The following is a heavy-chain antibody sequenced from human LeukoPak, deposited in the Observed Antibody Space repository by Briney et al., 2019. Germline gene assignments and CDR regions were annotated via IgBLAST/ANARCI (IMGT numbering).Heavy chain of an antibody. CDR1: GGSISIYY. J-gene: IGHJ6*03. V-gene: IGHV4-59*01. CDR3: ASLGHYYMDV. Sequence: SETLSLTCTVSGGSISIYYWSWIRQPPGKGLEWIGYIYYSGSTNYNPSLKSRVTISVDTSKNQFSLKLSSVTAADTAVYYCASLGHYYMDVWGKGTTVTVSS. CDR2: IYYSGST.